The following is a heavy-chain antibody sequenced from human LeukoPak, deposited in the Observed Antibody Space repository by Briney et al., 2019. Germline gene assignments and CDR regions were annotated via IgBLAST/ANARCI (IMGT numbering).Heavy chain of an antibody. CDR1: GGSISSSSYY. Sequence: SETLSLTCTVSGGSISSSSYYWGWIRQPPGKGVEGIVSIYYSGSTYYNPALKSRVTISVKKAKNQFSLKLSSVTAADTAVYYCARIISSSCTPRGYFDYWGQGTLVTVSS. J-gene: IGHJ4*02. D-gene: IGHD6-13*01. CDR2: IYYSGST. CDR3: ARIISSSCTPRGYFDY. V-gene: IGHV4-39*01.